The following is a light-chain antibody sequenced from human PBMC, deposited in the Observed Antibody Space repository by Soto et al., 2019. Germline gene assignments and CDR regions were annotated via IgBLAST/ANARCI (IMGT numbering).Light chain of an antibody. V-gene: IGKV3-20*01. CDR1: QSVSSSY. CDR2: GAS. J-gene: IGKJ1*01. Sequence: EIVLTQSPGTLSLSPGERATLSCRASQSVSSSYLAWYQQKPGQAPRLLIYGASSRATGIPDRFSGSGSGTDFTLTISRLEPEDFAVYSCQQYGRAPKTFGQGTKVEIK. CDR3: QQYGRAPKT.